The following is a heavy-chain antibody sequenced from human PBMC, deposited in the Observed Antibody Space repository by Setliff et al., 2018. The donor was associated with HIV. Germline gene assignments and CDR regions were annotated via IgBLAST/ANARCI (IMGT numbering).Heavy chain of an antibody. CDR3: ARPRTYYNFWSGRDAFDI. J-gene: IGHJ3*02. CDR2: IYPGDSDT. CDR1: GYSFTSYW. V-gene: IGHV5-51*01. Sequence: LGESLKISCQGSGYSFTSYWIAWVRQMPGKGLEWMGIIYPGDSDTRYSPSFQGQVTISADKSISTAYLQWRSLQASDTAMYFCARPRTYYNFWSGRDAFDIWGQGTMVTVSS. D-gene: IGHD3-3*01.